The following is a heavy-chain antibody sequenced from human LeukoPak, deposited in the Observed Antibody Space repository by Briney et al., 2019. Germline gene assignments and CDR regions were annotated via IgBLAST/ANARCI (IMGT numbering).Heavy chain of an antibody. CDR3: AKDRDGYKGFVFDY. D-gene: IGHD5-24*01. Sequence: GGSLRLSCAASGFTFSNAWMSWVRQAPGKGLEWVAFIRYDGSNKYYADSVKGRFTISRDNSKNTLYLQMNSLRAEDTAVYYCAKDRDGYKGFVFDYWGQGTLVAVSS. V-gene: IGHV3-30*02. J-gene: IGHJ4*02. CDR2: IRYDGSNK. CDR1: GFTFSNAW.